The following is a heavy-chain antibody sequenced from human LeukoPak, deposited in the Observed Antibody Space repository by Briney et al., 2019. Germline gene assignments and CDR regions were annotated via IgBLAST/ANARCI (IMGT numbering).Heavy chain of an antibody. CDR2: INPNSGGT. D-gene: IGHD2-2*01. CDR3: AGDLTRGYCSSTSCSGDDY. V-gene: IGHV1-2*02. J-gene: IGHJ4*02. CDR1: GYTFTGYY. Sequence: ASVKVSCKASGYTFTGYYMHWVRQAPGQGLEWMGWINPNSGGTNYAQKFQGRVTMTRDTSISTAYMELSRLRSDDTAVYYCAGDLTRGYCSSTSCSGDDYWGQGTLVTVSS.